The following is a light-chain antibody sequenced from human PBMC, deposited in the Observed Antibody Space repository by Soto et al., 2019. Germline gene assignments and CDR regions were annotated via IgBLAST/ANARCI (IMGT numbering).Light chain of an antibody. J-gene: IGKJ1*01. CDR3: QQYNTWPRT. Sequence: EIVMTQSPATLSVSPGERAILSCRASQGIKDYVAWFQQKPGQAPRLLIYGASTRATAILARFSGSGSGTEFTLSISSLQSEDFAVYYCQQYNTWPRTVGQGTKVDNK. V-gene: IGKV3-15*01. CDR1: QGIKDY. CDR2: GAS.